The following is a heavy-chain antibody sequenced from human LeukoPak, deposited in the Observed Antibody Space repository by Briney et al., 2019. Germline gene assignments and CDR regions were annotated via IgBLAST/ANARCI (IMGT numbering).Heavy chain of an antibody. CDR3: ARDQRRYCSGGSCYQGHWFDP. CDR2: IIPIFGTA. J-gene: IGHJ5*02. CDR1: GGTFSSYA. Sequence: GSSVKVSCKASGGTFSSYAISWVRQAPGQGLEWMGGIIPIFGTANYTQKFQGRVTITADESTSTAYMELSSLRSEDTAVYYCARDQRRYCSGGSCYQGHWFDPWGQGTLVTVSS. V-gene: IGHV1-69*01. D-gene: IGHD2-15*01.